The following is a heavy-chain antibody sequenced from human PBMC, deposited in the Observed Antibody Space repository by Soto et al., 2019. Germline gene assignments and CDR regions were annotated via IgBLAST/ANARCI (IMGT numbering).Heavy chain of an antibody. Sequence: EVQLVESGGGLVQPGGSLRLSCAASGFTVSSNYMSWVRQAPGKGLEWVSVIYSGGSTYYADSVKGRFTISRDNSKNARYFQMNSLRAEDTAVYYGARDARYFDWLLSDYCGQGALDTVSS. CDR1: GFTVSSNY. CDR3: ARDARYFDWLLSDY. J-gene: IGHJ4*02. V-gene: IGHV3-66*01. CDR2: IYSGGST. D-gene: IGHD3-9*01.